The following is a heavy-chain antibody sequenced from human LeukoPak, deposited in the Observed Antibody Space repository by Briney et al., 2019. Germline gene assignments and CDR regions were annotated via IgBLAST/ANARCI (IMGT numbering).Heavy chain of an antibody. V-gene: IGHV5-51*01. J-gene: IGHJ4*02. CDR3: ARPGLIAAAGRFHFDY. CDR1: GYSFTKYW. Sequence: GESLKISCKGCGYSFTKYWIAWVRQMPGKGLEWMGIIYPGDSDTRYSPSFQGQVTISADKSISTAYLQWSSLKASDTAMYYCARPGLIAAAGRFHFDYWGQGTLVTVSS. D-gene: IGHD6-13*01. CDR2: IYPGDSDT.